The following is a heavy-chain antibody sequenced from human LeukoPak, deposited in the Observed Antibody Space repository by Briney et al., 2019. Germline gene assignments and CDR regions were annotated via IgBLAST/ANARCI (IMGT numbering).Heavy chain of an antibody. V-gene: IGHV3-21*01. J-gene: IGHJ4*02. Sequence: GGSLRLSCAASGCSFRSYGMHWVRQAPGKGLEWVSSISSSSLYIDYADSVKGRFTISRDNAENSLYLQMNSLRAEDTAVYYCARKGRGYNDPTDSWGQGTLVTVSS. CDR3: ARKGRGYNDPTDS. D-gene: IGHD5-24*01. CDR2: ISSSSLYI. CDR1: GCSFRSYG.